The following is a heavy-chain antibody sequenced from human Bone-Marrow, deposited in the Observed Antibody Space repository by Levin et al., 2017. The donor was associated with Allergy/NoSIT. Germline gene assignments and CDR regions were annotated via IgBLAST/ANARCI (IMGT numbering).Heavy chain of an antibody. D-gene: IGHD5-24*01. CDR3: ARDLGDGYNAWGAFDV. CDR1: RFTFSSYA. Sequence: GGSLRLSCAASRFTFSSYALHWVRQAPGKGLEWVALISYDGSTKYYADSVQGRFIISRDNSQKTLYLQLSSLRVEDTAVYFCARDLGDGYNAWGAFDVWGQGTLVTVSS. J-gene: IGHJ3*01. V-gene: IGHV3-30*04. CDR2: ISYDGSTK.